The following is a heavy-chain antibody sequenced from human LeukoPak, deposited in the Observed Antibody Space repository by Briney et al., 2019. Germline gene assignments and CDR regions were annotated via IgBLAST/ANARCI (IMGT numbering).Heavy chain of an antibody. CDR1: GDSVSGSSVA. J-gene: IGHJ4*02. V-gene: IGHV6-1*01. CDR3: TRFYDTNSFDY. CDR2: TYYRSKWLV. Sequence: SRTLSLTCAISGDSVSGSSVAWNWIRQSPSRGLEWLGRTYYRSKWLVDYAESLKGRITINADTSKNQLSLQLHSVTPEDTAIYYCTRFYDTNSFDYWGQGTLVTVSS. D-gene: IGHD3-16*01.